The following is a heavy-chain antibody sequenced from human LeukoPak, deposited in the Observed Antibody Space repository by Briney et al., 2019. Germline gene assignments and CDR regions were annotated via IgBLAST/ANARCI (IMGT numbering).Heavy chain of an antibody. V-gene: IGHV4-38-2*02. CDR2: IYHSGST. J-gene: IGHJ4*02. D-gene: IGHD6-19*01. CDR1: GYSISSGYY. Sequence: SETLSLTCTVSGYSISSGYYWGWIRQPPGKGLEWIGSIYHSGSTYYNPSLKSRVTISVDTSKNQFSLKLSSVTAADTAVYYCARDNLDASRIAVAGNFVDYWGQGTLVTVSP. CDR3: ARDNLDASRIAVAGNFVDY.